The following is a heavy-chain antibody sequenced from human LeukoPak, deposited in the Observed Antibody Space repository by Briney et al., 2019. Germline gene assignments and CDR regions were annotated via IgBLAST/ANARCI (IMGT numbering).Heavy chain of an antibody. CDR2: IRYDGSNK. Sequence: GGSLRLSCAASGVSVSSYGMHWVRQAPGKGLEWVAFIRYDGSNKYYADSVKGRFTISRDNSKNTLYLQMYSLRAEDTAIYYCAKERWSGSHRHSDYWGQGTLVTVSS. CDR1: GVSVSSYG. J-gene: IGHJ4*02. CDR3: AKERWSGSHRHSDY. V-gene: IGHV3-30*02. D-gene: IGHD1-26*01.